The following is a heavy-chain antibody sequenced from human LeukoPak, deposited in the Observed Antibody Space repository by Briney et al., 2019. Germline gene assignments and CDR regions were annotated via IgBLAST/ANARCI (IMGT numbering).Heavy chain of an antibody. J-gene: IGHJ4*02. V-gene: IGHV3-43*02. CDR2: ISGDGGST. Sequence: GGSLRLSCAASGFTFSSYAMSWVRQAPGKGLEWVSLISGDGGSTYYADSVKGRFTISRDNSKNSLYLQMNSLRTEDTALYYCAKDGYGSGSYYPHYWGQGTLVTVSS. D-gene: IGHD3-10*01. CDR1: GFTFSSYA. CDR3: AKDGYGSGSYYPHY.